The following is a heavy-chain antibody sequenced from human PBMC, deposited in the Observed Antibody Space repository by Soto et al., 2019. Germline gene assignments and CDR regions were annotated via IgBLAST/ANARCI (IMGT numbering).Heavy chain of an antibody. D-gene: IGHD5-12*01. CDR1: GGSISSSSYY. J-gene: IGHJ2*01. CDR3: ARDRGHRGYNFHWYFDL. V-gene: IGHV4-39*02. Sequence: QLQLQESGPGLVKPSETLSLTCTVSGGSISSSSYYWGWIRQPPGKGLEWIGRIYYSGSTYYNPSLKSRVTISVDTSKNQFSLKLSSVTAADTAVYYCARDRGHRGYNFHWYFDLWGRGTLVTVSS. CDR2: IYYSGST.